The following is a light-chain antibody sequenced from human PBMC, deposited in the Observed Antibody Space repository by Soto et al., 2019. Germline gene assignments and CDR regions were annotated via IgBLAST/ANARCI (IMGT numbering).Light chain of an antibody. V-gene: IGKV3-15*01. Sequence: EIVMTQSPATLYVSPGERVTLSCRASESISRNLAWYQQKPGQAPRLLIYGASSRDTGVPARFSGGESGTEFTLTISSLQSEDSAVYFCQKYMNWPPLTFGPGTKVDV. J-gene: IGKJ3*01. CDR1: ESISRN. CDR3: QKYMNWPPLT. CDR2: GAS.